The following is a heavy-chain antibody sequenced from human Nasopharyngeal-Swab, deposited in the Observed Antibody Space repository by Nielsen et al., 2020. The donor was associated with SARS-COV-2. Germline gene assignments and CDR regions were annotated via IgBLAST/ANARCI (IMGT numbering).Heavy chain of an antibody. D-gene: IGHD3-3*01. CDR3: ARGDYDFGGGGMDV. V-gene: IGHV3-13*01. CDR1: GFTFNKYD. CDR2: IGTAGDT. J-gene: IGHJ6*02. Sequence: GGSLRLSCAASGFTFNKYDMHWVRQATGEGLEWVSAIGTAGDTYYPDSVRGRFTISRENAKSSLYLQMNSLRPGDTAVYYCARGDYDFGGGGMDVWGLGTTVTVSS.